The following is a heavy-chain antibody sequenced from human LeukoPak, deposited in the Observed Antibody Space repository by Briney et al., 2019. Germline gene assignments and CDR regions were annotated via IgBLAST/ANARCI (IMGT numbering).Heavy chain of an antibody. V-gene: IGHV3-48*01. CDR2: ISSSSSTI. J-gene: IGHJ3*02. CDR1: GFTFSSYS. CDR3: AKDFNQGGSSTMPGAFDI. Sequence: PGGSLRLSCAASGFTFSSYSMNWVRQAPGKGLEWVSYISSSSSTIYYADSVKGRFTISRDNAKNSLYLQMNSLRAEDTAVYYCAKDFNQGGSSTMPGAFDIWGQGTMVTVSS. D-gene: IGHD2-2*01.